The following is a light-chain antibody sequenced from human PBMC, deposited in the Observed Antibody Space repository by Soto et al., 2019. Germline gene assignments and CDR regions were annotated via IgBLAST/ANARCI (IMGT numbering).Light chain of an antibody. Sequence: EIVLTQSPCTLALSAGERATLSCRASQSVSSSSLAWYQQKPGQAPRLLIYDTSSRATGIPERFSGSGSGTDFTLTISRLEPEDFALYYCQQYVSSPLTFGGGTKVDIK. V-gene: IGKV3-20*01. CDR2: DTS. CDR1: QSVSSSS. CDR3: QQYVSSPLT. J-gene: IGKJ4*01.